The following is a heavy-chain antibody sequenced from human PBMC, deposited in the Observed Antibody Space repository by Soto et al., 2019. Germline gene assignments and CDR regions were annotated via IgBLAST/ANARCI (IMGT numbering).Heavy chain of an antibody. CDR2: INPSGGST. J-gene: IGHJ4*02. CDR3: ARVRRSSGYYYGY. Sequence: ASVKVACKASGYAFTSYYMHCVRQAPGQGLEWMGIINPSGGSTSYAQKFQGRVTMTRDTSTSTVYMELSSLRSEDTAVYYCARVRRSSGYYYGYWGQGTPVTISS. V-gene: IGHV1-46*01. CDR1: GYAFTSYY. D-gene: IGHD3-22*01.